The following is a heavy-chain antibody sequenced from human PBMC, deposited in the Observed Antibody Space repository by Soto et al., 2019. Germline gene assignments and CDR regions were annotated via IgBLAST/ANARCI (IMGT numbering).Heavy chain of an antibody. CDR3: AKGPRNWGVDY. V-gene: IGHV1-8*01. CDR1: GYTFTDYD. D-gene: IGHD7-27*01. J-gene: IGHJ4*02. CDR2: MNPKNGYT. Sequence: QVQLVQSGAEVKKPGASVKVSCKASGYTFTDYDINWFRQATGQGLEWMGWMNPKNGYTGYAQNFQGRVTMPRSTSISTAYMELSTLRSEDTAVYYCAKGPRNWGVDYWGQGTLVTVSS.